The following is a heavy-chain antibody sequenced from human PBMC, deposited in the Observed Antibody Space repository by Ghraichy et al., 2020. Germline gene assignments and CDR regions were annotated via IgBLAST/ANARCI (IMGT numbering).Heavy chain of an antibody. CDR2: IGLCVANQ. D-gene: IGHD2-15*01. CDR1: GFPFSSYA. Sequence: GGSLRLSCAASGFPFSSYAMSWFPQTPGKGRDGFSSIGLCVANQYYAVSVKGRFTISRDNSKTPLYLQMNSLRADDTAVYYCAKAWGYCSAATCPSYNWFDPWGQGTLVTVSS. J-gene: IGHJ5*02. CDR3: AKAWGYCSAATCPSYNWFDP. V-gene: IGHV3-23*01.